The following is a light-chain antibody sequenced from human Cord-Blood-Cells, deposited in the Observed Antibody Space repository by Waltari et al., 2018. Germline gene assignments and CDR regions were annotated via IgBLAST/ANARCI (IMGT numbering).Light chain of an antibody. V-gene: IGKV1-5*03. Sequence: DIQMTHSPSTLSASVVDTVTITCRASQSISSRLAWYQQKPGKAPKLLIYKASSLESGVPSRFSGSGSGTEVTLTISSLQPDDFATYYCQQYNSYSYSFGQGTKLEIK. J-gene: IGKJ2*03. CDR3: QQYNSYSYS. CDR1: QSISSR. CDR2: KAS.